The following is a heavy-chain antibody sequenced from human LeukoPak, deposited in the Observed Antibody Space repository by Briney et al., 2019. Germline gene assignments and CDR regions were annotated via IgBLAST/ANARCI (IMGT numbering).Heavy chain of an antibody. CDR2: ISYSGST. V-gene: IGHV4-59*08. CDR1: GGSISSYY. D-gene: IGHD6-6*01. J-gene: IGHJ5*02. Sequence: SEALSLTCTVSGGSISSYYWSWIRQPPGKGLEWIGYISYSGSTNYNPSLKSRVTISVDTSKNQFSLKLSSVTAADTAVYYCARGLEYSDSTNWFDPWGQGTLVTVSS. CDR3: ARGLEYSDSTNWFDP.